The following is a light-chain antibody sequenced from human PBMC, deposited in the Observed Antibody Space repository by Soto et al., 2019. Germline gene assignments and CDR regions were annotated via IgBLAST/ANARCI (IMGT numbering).Light chain of an antibody. J-gene: IGKJ5*01. CDR2: DAS. CDR3: QQRSSWPT. CDR1: QSVSSY. V-gene: IGKV3-11*01. Sequence: EIVLTQSPATLSLSRGERATLSCRASQSVSSYLAWYQQKPGQAPRLLIYDASNRATGIPTWFSGSGSGTDFTLIISSLEPVDFAVYYCQQRSSWPTFGHGTRLEI.